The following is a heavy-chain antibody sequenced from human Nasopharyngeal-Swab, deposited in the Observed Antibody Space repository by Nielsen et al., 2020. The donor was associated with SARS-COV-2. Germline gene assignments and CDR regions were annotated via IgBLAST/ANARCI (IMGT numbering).Heavy chain of an antibody. J-gene: IGHJ4*02. CDR1: GFTFSSYW. CDR2: IWYDGSNK. V-gene: IGHV3-33*08. D-gene: IGHD4-17*01. Sequence: GESLKISCAASGFTFSSYWMHWVRQAPGKGLEWVAVIWYDGSNKYYADSVKGRFTISRDNSKNTLYLQMNSLRAEDTAVYYCARGRGGFGYGDYVDYWGQGTLVTVSS. CDR3: ARGRGGFGYGDYVDY.